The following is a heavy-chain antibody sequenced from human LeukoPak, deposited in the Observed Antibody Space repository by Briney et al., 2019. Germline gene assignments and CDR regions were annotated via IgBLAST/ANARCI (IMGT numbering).Heavy chain of an antibody. Sequence: SETLSLTCTVSGGSISSSYWTWIRQPPGKGLEWIGHIHYSGNINYNPSLKSRVTMSLDTSENHSSLKVNSVTAADTAVYYCARHAGNYGGAFDIWGQGTTVTVSS. J-gene: IGHJ3*02. CDR2: IHYSGNI. CDR3: ARHAGNYGGAFDI. D-gene: IGHD3-16*01. V-gene: IGHV4-59*01. CDR1: GGSISSSY.